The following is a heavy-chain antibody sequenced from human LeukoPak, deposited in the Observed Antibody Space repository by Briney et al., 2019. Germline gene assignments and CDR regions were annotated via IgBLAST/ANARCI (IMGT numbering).Heavy chain of an antibody. CDR2: ISPKSGGT. CDR1: GYTLTDYY. CDR3: AGDNYGRFDY. Sequence: ASVTVSCRASGYTLTDYYVHWVRQAPGQGLEWMGWISPKSGGTNHAQKFQGRVTMTRDTSVNTAYMELSSLRSDDTAVYYCAGDNYGRFDYWGQGTLVTVSS. V-gene: IGHV1-2*02. D-gene: IGHD4-11*01. J-gene: IGHJ4*02.